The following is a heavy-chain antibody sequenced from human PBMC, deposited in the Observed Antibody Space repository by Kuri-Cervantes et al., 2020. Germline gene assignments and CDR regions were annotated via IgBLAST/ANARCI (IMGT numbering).Heavy chain of an antibody. D-gene: IGHD3-16*01. CDR2: IYSGGST. Sequence: GGSLRLSCAASGFTVSSNYMSWVRQAPGKGLEWVSVIYSGGSTYYADSVKGRFTTSRDNSKSTLYLQMNSLRAEDTAVYYCAKVRPSETYYGAFDFWGQGTVVTVSS. CDR3: AKVRPSETYYGAFDF. CDR1: GFTVSSNY. V-gene: IGHV3-53*01. J-gene: IGHJ3*01.